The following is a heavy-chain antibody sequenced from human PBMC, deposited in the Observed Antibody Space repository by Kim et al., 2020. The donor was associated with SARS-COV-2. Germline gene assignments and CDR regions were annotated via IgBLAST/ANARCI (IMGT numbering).Heavy chain of an antibody. J-gene: IGHJ5*02. Sequence: SETLALTCTVSGGSISSSSYYWGWIRQPPGKGLEWIGSIYYSGSTYYNPSLKSRVTISVDTSKNQFSLKLSSVTAADTAVYYCARHHFVYSSSWYDNWFDPWGQGTLVTVSS. V-gene: IGHV4-39*01. CDR1: GGSISSSSYY. CDR3: ARHHFVYSSSWYDNWFDP. D-gene: IGHD6-13*01. CDR2: IYYSGST.